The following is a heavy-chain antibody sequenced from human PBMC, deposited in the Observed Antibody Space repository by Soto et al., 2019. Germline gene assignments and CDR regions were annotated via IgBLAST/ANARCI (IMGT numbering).Heavy chain of an antibody. Sequence: EVQLVDSGGGLVQPGGSLRLSCEGSGFTFSGHYMDWVRHAPGNRLEWLGRLRNKTNGHTTAYAASVKGRITISRDDSKNLVYLQMNSRKREDTALYYYSTTVITAPLFEYWGQGTLVAVSS. CDR3: STTVITAPLFEY. D-gene: IGHD2-21*02. CDR1: GFTFSGHY. J-gene: IGHJ4*02. CDR2: LRNKTNGHTT. V-gene: IGHV3-72*01.